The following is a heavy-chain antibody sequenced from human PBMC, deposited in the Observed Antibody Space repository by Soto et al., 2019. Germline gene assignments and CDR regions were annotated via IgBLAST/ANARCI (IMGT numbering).Heavy chain of an antibody. V-gene: IGHV3-23*01. Sequence: EVPLLESGGGLVQPGGSLRLSCAASGFTFTSYAMSWVRQAPGKGLEWVSGISGGGGSTYYAASVKGRFTISRDNSKRTLYLQMNRLGADDTAVYYCAKVGGYDILTGDRNRFDPWGQGTRVTVSS. D-gene: IGHD3-9*01. CDR2: ISGGGGST. CDR1: GFTFTSYA. J-gene: IGHJ5*02. CDR3: AKVGGYDILTGDRNRFDP.